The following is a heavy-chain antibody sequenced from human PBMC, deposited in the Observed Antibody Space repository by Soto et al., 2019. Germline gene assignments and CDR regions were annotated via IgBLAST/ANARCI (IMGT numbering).Heavy chain of an antibody. CDR3: ARGWSGLVIIPVDP. V-gene: IGHV4-34*01. J-gene: IGHJ5*02. Sequence: PSETLSLTCAVYGGSFSGYYWSWIRQPPGKGLEWIGEVNHSGSTNYNPSLKSRVTISVDTSKNQFSLKLSSVTAADTAVYYCARGWSGLVIIPVDPWGQGTLVTVSS. CDR2: VNHSGST. CDR1: GGSFSGYY. D-gene: IGHD3-9*01.